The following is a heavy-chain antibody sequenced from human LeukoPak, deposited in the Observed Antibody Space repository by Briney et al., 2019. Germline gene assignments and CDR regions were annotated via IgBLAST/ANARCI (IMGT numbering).Heavy chain of an antibody. CDR2: ISGSGGST. J-gene: IGHJ4*02. D-gene: IGHD3-22*01. CDR1: GFTFSSYA. V-gene: IGHV3-23*01. CDR3: AKGRRNRNYYDSSGYVIDY. Sequence: GGSLRLSCAASGFTFSSYAMSWVRQGPGKGLEWVSAISGSGGSTYYADSVKGRFTISRDNSKNTLYLQMNSLRAEDTAVYYWAKGRRNRNYYDSSGYVIDYWGQGTLVTVSS.